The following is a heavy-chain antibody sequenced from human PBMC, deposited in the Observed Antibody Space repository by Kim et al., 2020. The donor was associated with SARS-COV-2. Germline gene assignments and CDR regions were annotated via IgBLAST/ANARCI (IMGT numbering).Heavy chain of an antibody. CDR2: ISYDGSNK. D-gene: IGHD1-26*01. V-gene: IGHV3-30*18. Sequence: GGSLRLSCAASGFTFSSYGMHWVRQAPGKGLEWVAVISYDGSNKYYADSVKGRFTISRDNSKNTLYLQMNSLRAEDTAVYYCAKDGSGSASGYYFDYWGQGTLVTVSS. CDR1: GFTFSSYG. J-gene: IGHJ4*02. CDR3: AKDGSGSASGYYFDY.